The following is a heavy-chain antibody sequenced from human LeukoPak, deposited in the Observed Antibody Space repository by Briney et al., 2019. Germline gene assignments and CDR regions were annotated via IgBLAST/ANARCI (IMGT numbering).Heavy chain of an antibody. V-gene: IGHV1-2*02. J-gene: IGHJ4*02. CDR1: GYTFTGCY. CDR3: ATVLDSSSWTDY. CDR2: INPNSGGT. D-gene: IGHD6-13*01. Sequence: ASVKVSCKASGYTFTGCYMHWVRQAPGQGLEWMGWINPNSGGTNYAQKFQGRVTMTRDTSISTAYMELSRLRSDDTAVYYCATVLDSSSWTDYWGQGTLVTVSS.